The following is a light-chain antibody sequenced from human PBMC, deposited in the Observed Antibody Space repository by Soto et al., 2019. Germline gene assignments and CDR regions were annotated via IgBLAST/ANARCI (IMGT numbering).Light chain of an antibody. J-gene: IGLJ1*01. Sequence: QSVLTQPPSASGTPGQRVTISCAGSSSNIGTNYVHWYQQLPGKAPKLLIYLNDQRPSGVPDRFSCSKSGTSASLAISGLRYDDEADYFWAAWDGSLDGRFVFGTGTTLTVL. CDR2: LND. CDR1: SSNIGTNY. V-gene: IGLV1-47*02. CDR3: AAWDGSLDGRFV.